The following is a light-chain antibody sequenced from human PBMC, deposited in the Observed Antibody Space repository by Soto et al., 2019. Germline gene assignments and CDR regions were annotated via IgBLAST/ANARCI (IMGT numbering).Light chain of an antibody. J-gene: IGKJ1*01. CDR1: QGISSY. CDR2: AAS. V-gene: IGKV1-9*01. Sequence: IQLTQSPSSLSASVGDRVTITCRASQGISSYLAWYQQKPGKASKLLISAASTLLGGLPSRFSGSGSGTEFTLTISSLQPDDFATYYCQQYNSYSTFGQGTKVDIK. CDR3: QQYNSYST.